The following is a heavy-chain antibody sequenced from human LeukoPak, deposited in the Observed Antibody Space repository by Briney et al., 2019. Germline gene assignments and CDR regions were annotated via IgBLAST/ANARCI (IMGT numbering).Heavy chain of an antibody. CDR1: GGSISSSSYY. CDR2: IYYSGST. V-gene: IGHV4-39*07. CDR3: AAGGGIPFDI. D-gene: IGHD1-14*01. Sequence: SETLSLTCTVSGGSISSSSYYWGWIRQPPGKGLEWIGSIYYSGSTYYNPSLKSRVTISVDTSKNQFSLKLSSVTAADTAVYYCAAGGGIPFDIWGQGTMVTVSS. J-gene: IGHJ3*02.